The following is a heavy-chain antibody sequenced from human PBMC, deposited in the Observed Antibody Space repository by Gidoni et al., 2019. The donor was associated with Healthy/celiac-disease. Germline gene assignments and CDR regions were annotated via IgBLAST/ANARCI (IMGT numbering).Heavy chain of an antibody. J-gene: IGHJ3*02. D-gene: IGHD3-3*01. CDR1: GYSFTSYW. V-gene: IGHV5-51*03. CDR3: ALLPRRSGYDFWSGPLPGAFDI. Sequence: EVQLVQSGAEVKKPGESLKISCKGSGYSFTSYWIGWVRQMPGKGLEWMGIIYPGDSDTRYSPSFQGQVTISADKSISTAYLQWSSLKASDTAMYYCALLPRRSGYDFWSGPLPGAFDIWGQGTMVTVSS. CDR2: IYPGDSDT.